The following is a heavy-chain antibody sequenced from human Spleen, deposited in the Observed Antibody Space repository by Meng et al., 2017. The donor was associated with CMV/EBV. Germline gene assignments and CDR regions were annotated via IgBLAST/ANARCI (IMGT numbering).Heavy chain of an antibody. CDR2: IKKDGSET. CDR3: ARDAVVPAATYSFDY. CDR1: GFTFNNFW. J-gene: IGHJ4*02. D-gene: IGHD2-2*01. Sequence: GESLKISCAASGFTFNNFWMTWVRQAPGKGLEWVANIKKDGSETYYLESLRGRFTISRDNSKNSLYLQMTNLRVEDTAVYYCARDAVVPAATYSFDYWGQGTLVTVSS. V-gene: IGHV3-7*01.